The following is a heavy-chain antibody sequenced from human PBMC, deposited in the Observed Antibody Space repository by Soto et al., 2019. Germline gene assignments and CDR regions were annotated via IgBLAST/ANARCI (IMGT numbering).Heavy chain of an antibody. V-gene: IGHV3-73*01. CDR3: RAVAGSVDY. J-gene: IGHJ4*02. D-gene: IGHD6-19*01. Sequence: EVQLVASGGGLVQPGGSLKLPCAASGFTFSGSAMHWVRQASGKGLEWVGHIRSKANSYATAYAASVKGRFTISRDDSKNTAYLQMNSLKTEDSAVYYWRAVAGSVDYWGQGTLVTVSS. CDR2: IRSKANSYAT. CDR1: GFTFSGSA.